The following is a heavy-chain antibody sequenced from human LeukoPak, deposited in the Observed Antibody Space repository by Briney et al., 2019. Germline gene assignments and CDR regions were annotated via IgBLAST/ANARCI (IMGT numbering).Heavy chain of an antibody. D-gene: IGHD6-13*01. CDR2: IIPIFGTA. V-gene: IGHV1-69*13. CDR3: ARDVAPYSSSWYSAQGYYYYYYMDV. Sequence: SVKVSCKASGGTFSSYAISWVRQAPGQGLEWMGGIIPIFGTANYAQKFQGRVTITADESTSTAYMELRSLRSDDTAVYYCARDVAPYSSSWYSAQGYYYYYYMDVWGKGTTVTVSS. J-gene: IGHJ6*03. CDR1: GGTFSSYA.